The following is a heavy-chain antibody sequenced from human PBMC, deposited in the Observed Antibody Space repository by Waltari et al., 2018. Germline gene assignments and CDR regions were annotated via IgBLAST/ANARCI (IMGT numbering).Heavy chain of an antibody. D-gene: IGHD3-3*01. J-gene: IGHJ4*02. CDR1: GGSISSGSYY. Sequence: QVQLQESGPGLVKPSQTLSLTCSVSGGSISSGSYYGGGIRQPAGKGLEWIGRIYTIGSTNSIPSRKSRRTIPVDTSKHHSSLKLGSVTAADTSVYYCVTSGVVIPTFDSWGQGTLVTVSS. V-gene: IGHV4-61*02. CDR3: VTSGVVIPTFDS. CDR2: IYTIGST.